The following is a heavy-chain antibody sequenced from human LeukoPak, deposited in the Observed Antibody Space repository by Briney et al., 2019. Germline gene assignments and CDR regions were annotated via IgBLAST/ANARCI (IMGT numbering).Heavy chain of an antibody. Sequence: PSEALSLTCTVSGGSISSSSYYWGWIRQPPGKGLEWIGSIYYSGSTYYNPSLKSRVTISVDTSKNQFSLKLSSVTAADTTVYYCARHSTSTSEAFDIWGQGTMVTVSS. V-gene: IGHV4-39*01. CDR1: GGSISSSSYY. CDR3: ARHSTSTSEAFDI. D-gene: IGHD2-2*01. CDR2: IYYSGST. J-gene: IGHJ3*02.